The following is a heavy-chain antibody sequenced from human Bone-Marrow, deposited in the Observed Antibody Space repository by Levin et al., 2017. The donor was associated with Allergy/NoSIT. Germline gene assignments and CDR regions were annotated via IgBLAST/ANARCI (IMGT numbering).Heavy chain of an antibody. CDR2: VNHSGST. CDR3: ARPITMFGGGFDP. Sequence: SETLSLTCAVHGGSFSGYYWSWIRQPPGKGLEWLGEVNHSGSTKYNPSLKSRVTISVDTSKNQFSLKVTAVTAAETGVYYCARPITMFGGGFDPWGQGTLVTVSS. CDR1: GGSFSGYY. V-gene: IGHV4-34*01. D-gene: IGHD3-3*01. J-gene: IGHJ5*02.